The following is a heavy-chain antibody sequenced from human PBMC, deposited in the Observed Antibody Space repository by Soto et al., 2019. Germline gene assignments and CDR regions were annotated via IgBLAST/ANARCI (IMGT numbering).Heavy chain of an antibody. V-gene: IGHV1-69*12. CDR2: IIPIFGTA. Sequence: QVQLVQSGAEVKKPGSSVKVSCKASGVTFSSYAINWVRQAPGQGLEWMGGIIPIFGTADYAQKFQVRVTITADESTSTAYLELSSLRSEATAVYYCASRITGSPHYYYGMDVWGQGTTVTVSS. D-gene: IGHD1-20*01. CDR3: ASRITGSPHYYYGMDV. J-gene: IGHJ6*02. CDR1: GVTFSSYA.